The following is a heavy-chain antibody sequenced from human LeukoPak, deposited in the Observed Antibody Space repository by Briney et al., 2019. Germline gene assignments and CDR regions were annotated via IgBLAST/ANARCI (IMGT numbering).Heavy chain of an antibody. CDR2: ISSSGDFT. CDR3: ARAAYSSGWYIADY. D-gene: IGHD6-19*01. J-gene: IGHJ4*02. CDR1: GGSISSSSYY. V-gene: IGHV3-23*01. Sequence: ETLSLTCTVSGGSISSSSYYWGWIRQPPGKGLEWVSAISSSGDFTYYADSVKGRFTISRDNSKNTLYLQMNSLRAEDTAVYYCARAAYSSGWYIADYWGQGTLVTVSS.